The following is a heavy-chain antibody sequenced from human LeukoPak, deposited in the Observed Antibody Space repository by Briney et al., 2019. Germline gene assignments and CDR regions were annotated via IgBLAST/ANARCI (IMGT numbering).Heavy chain of an antibody. Sequence: ASVKVSCKASGVTFSNYAISWVRQAPGQGLEWMGWISAYSGNTNYAQKLQGRVTMTTDTSTSTAYMELRSLRSDDTAVYYCARDRPQNYYYDSSGYSDYWGQGTLVTVSS. V-gene: IGHV1-18*01. CDR1: GVTFSNYA. CDR2: ISAYSGNT. CDR3: ARDRPQNYYYDSSGYSDY. D-gene: IGHD3-22*01. J-gene: IGHJ4*02.